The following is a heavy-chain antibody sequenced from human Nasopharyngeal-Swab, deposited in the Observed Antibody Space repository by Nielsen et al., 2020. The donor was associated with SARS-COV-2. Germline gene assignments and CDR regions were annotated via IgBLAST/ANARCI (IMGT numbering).Heavy chain of an antibody. CDR2: INHSGST. J-gene: IGHJ4*02. CDR1: GGSFSGYY. Sequence: SETLSLTCAVYGGSFSGYYWSWIRQPPGKGLEWIGEINHSGSTNYNPSLKSRVTKSVDTSKNQFSLKLSSVTAADTAVYYCARVELRFLEWYDYWGQGTLVTVSS. D-gene: IGHD3-3*01. CDR3: ARVELRFLEWYDY. V-gene: IGHV4-34*01.